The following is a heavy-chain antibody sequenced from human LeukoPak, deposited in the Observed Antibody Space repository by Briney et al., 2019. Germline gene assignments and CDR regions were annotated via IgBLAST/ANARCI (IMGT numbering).Heavy chain of an antibody. CDR1: GFTFSSYA. V-gene: IGHV3-23*01. CDR3: AKVPPNYYDSSGYYDY. J-gene: IGHJ4*02. Sequence: PGGSLRLSCAASGFTFSSYAMSWVRQVPGKGLEWVSAISGSGGSTYYADSVKGRFSISRDNSKNTLYLQMNSLRAEDTAVYYCAKVPPNYYDSSGYYDYWGQGTLVTVSS. CDR2: ISGSGGST. D-gene: IGHD3-22*01.